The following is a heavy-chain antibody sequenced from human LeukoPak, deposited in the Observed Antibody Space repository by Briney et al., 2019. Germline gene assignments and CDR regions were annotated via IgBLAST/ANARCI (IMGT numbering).Heavy chain of an antibody. D-gene: IGHD3-10*01. CDR3: AGSFGELSFFAH. V-gene: IGHV3-49*04. Sequence: GGSLRLSCTASGFTFGDYGMSWVRQAPGKGLEWVGFIRSKAYGGTTEYAASVKGRFTISRDDSKSIAYLQVNSLKTEDTAVYYCAGSFGELSFFAHWGQGTLVTVSS. CDR1: GFTFGDYG. J-gene: IGHJ4*02. CDR2: IRSKAYGGTT.